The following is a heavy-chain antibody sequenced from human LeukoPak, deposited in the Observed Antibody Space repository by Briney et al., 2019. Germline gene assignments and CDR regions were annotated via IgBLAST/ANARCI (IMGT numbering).Heavy chain of an antibody. CDR3: ARVVVYCGGDVYLFDY. D-gene: IGHD2-21*02. Sequence: LQTLSLTCTVSVGSISSSSTYWGWISHPPGKGLGWIGSIYYGGTTSSHPSLKKRVTISVDTSKNQSSLKLRSVPPPDTAVIFCARVVVYCGGDVYLFDYWGQGTLVTVSS. V-gene: IGHV4-39*07. CDR1: VGSISSSSTY. J-gene: IGHJ4*02. CDR2: IYYGGTT.